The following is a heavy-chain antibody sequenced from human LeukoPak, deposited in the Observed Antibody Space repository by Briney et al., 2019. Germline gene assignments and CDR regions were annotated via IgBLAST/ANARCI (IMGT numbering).Heavy chain of an antibody. J-gene: IGHJ4*02. D-gene: IGHD4-23*01. Sequence: PGGSLRPSCAASGFTFSSYSMNWVRQAPGRGLEWVSSISSSSSYIYYADSVKGRFTISRDNAKNSLYLQMNSLRAEDTAVYYCARGEATVVTPVVIYYWGQGTLVTVPS. V-gene: IGHV3-21*01. CDR2: ISSSSSYI. CDR3: ARGEATVVTPVVIYY. CDR1: GFTFSSYS.